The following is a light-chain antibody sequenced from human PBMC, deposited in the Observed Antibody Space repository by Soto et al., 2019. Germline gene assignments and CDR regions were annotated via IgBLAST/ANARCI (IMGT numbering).Light chain of an antibody. Sequence: SVLTQPASVSGAPGQLITISCPGTSSDVGGYNYVSWYQQHPGKAPKLMIYDVSNRPSGVSNRFSGSKSGNTASLTISGLQAEDEADYYCSSYTSSSTYVFGPGTKVTVL. J-gene: IGLJ1*01. CDR2: DVS. CDR1: SSDVGGYNY. CDR3: SSYTSSSTYV. V-gene: IGLV2-14*01.